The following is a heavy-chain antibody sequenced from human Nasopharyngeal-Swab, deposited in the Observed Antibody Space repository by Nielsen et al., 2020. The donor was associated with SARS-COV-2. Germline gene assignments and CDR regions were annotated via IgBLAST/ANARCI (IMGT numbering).Heavy chain of an antibody. J-gene: IGHJ5*02. Sequence: GESLKISCAASGFTLSSYAMHWVRQAPGKGLEWVAVISQDETNKDYADSVKGRFSVSRDNSKNTVYLQMSSLRSEDTAIYYCVRDSRKYCRNIDCYMGNWFDPWGQGTLVTVSS. CDR2: ISQDETNK. CDR3: VRDSRKYCRNIDCYMGNWFDP. V-gene: IGHV3-30-3*01. CDR1: GFTLSSYA. D-gene: IGHD2-21*02.